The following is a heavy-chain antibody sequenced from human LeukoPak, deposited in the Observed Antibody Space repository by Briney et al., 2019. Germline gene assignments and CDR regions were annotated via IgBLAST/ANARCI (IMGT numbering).Heavy chain of an antibody. CDR2: INPNSGGT. D-gene: IGHD3-22*01. CDR1: GYSFTTYA. V-gene: IGHV1-2*02. CDR3: AISGAVSGSLTR. Sequence: GASVKVSCKASGYSFTTYAMNWVRQAPGQGLEWMGWINPNSGGTNYAQKFQGRVTMTRDTSISTAYMELSRLRSDDTAVYYCAISGAVSGSLTRWGQGTLVTVSS. J-gene: IGHJ4*02.